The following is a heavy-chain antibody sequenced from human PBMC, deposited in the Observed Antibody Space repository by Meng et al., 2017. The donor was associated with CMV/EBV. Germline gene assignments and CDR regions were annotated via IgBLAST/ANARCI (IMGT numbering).Heavy chain of an antibody. CDR1: GFTLSSYS. CDR3: ARGGSGYGSDY. Sequence: GGSLRLSCAASGFTLSSYSMDWVRQSPGKGLEWVSSISSSSSYIYYADSVKGRFTISRDNAKNSLYLQMNSLRAEDTAVYYCARGGSGYGSDYWGQGTLVTVSS. D-gene: IGHD5-12*01. CDR2: ISSSSSYI. J-gene: IGHJ4*02. V-gene: IGHV3-21*01.